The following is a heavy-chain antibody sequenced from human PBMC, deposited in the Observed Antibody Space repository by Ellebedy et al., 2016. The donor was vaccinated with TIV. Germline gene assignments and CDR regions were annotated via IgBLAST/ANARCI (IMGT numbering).Heavy chain of an antibody. V-gene: IGHV1-2*04. CDR2: INPNSGGT. J-gene: IGHJ6*02. Sequence: ASVKVSCKASGYTFTSYGISWVRQAPGQGLEWMGWINPNSGGTNYAQKFQGWVTMTRDTSISTAYMELSRLRSDDTAVYYCARDLILVGSREGYYYYGMDVWGQGTTVTVSS. CDR3: ARDLILVGSREGYYYYGMDV. CDR1: GYTFTSYG. D-gene: IGHD2-8*02.